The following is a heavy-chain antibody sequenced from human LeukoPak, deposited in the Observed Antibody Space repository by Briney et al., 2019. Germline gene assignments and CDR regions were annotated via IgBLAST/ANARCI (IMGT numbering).Heavy chain of an antibody. CDR3: ARGGWGTAIDY. D-gene: IGHD1-7*01. Sequence: GGSLRLSCAGSGFTFSTYAMHWVRQAPGKGLEWVALFSYDGSTQRYADSVKGRFTISRDNSKNSLYLQMNSLRTEDTAVYYCARGGWGTAIDYWAQGTLVTVSS. CDR2: FSYDGSTQ. V-gene: IGHV3-30-3*01. J-gene: IGHJ4*02. CDR1: GFTFSTYA.